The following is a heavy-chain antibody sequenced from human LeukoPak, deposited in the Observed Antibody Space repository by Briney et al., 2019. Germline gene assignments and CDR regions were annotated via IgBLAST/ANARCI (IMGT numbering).Heavy chain of an antibody. CDR2: ISAYNGNT. J-gene: IGHJ4*02. CDR1: GYTFTSYG. D-gene: IGHD4-17*01. Sequence: ASVKVSCKASGYTFTSYGISRVRQAPGQGLEWMGWISAYNGNTNYAQKLQGRVTMTTDTSTSTAYMELRSLRSDDTAVYYCARLPRPVNDYGDQPLYYFDYWGQGTLVTVSS. CDR3: ARLPRPVNDYGDQPLYYFDY. V-gene: IGHV1-18*01.